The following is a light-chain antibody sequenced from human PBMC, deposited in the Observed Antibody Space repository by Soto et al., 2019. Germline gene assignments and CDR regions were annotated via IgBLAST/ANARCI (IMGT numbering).Light chain of an antibody. CDR2: LEGSGSY. J-gene: IGLJ3*02. Sequence: QPVLTQSSSASASLGSSVKLTCTLSSGHSSYIIAWHQQQPGKAPRYLMKLEGSGSYNKGSGVPDRFSGSSSGADRYLTIYNLQFEDEAGYYCETWDSNTHTVFGGGTQLTVL. CDR3: ETWDSNTHTV. CDR1: SGHSSYI. V-gene: IGLV4-60*02.